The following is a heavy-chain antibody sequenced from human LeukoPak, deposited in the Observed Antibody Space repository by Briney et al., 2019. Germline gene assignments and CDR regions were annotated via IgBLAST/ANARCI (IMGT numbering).Heavy chain of an antibody. D-gene: IGHD3-22*01. Sequence: SVKVSCKASGGTFSSYAISWVRQAPGQGLEWMGGIIPIFGTANYAQKFQGRVTITADKSTSTAYMELSSLRSEDTAVYYCARELEGSDSSGYYYVQGFDYWGQGTLVTVSS. J-gene: IGHJ4*02. V-gene: IGHV1-69*06. CDR3: ARELEGSDSSGYYYVQGFDY. CDR2: IIPIFGTA. CDR1: GGTFSSYA.